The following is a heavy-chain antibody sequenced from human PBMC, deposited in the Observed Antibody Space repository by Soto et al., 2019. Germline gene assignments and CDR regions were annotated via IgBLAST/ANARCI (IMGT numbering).Heavy chain of an antibody. CDR1: GGTFSSYA. CDR2: IIPIFGTA. D-gene: IGHD1-26*01. CDR3: ARRGEGGATLSNYYYYYGMDV. J-gene: IGHJ6*02. Sequence: GASVKVSCKASGGTFSSYAISWVRQAPGQGLEWVGGIIPIFGTANYAQKFQGRVTITADESTSTAYMELSSLRSEDTAVYYCARRGEGGATLSNYYYYYGMDVWGQGTTVTVSS. V-gene: IGHV1-69*13.